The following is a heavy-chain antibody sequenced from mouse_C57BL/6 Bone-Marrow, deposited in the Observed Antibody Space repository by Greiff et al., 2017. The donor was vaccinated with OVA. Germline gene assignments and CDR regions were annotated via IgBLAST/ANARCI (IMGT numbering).Heavy chain of an antibody. CDR2: IDPENGDT. CDR1: GFNIKDDY. CDR3: TTWGTTVPRDC. V-gene: IGHV14-4*01. J-gene: IGHJ2*01. D-gene: IGHD1-1*01. Sequence: VQLQQSGAELVRPGASVKLSCTASGFNIKDDYMHWVKQRPEQGLEWIGWIDPENGDTEYASKFQGKATITADTSSNTAYLQLSSLTSEDTAVYYCTTWGTTVPRDCWGQGTTLTVSS.